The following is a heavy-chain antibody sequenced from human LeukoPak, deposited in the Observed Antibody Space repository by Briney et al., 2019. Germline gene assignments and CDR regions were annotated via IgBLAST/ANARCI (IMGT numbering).Heavy chain of an antibody. CDR3: ARVVNYYSMFDP. V-gene: IGHV4-59*08. Sequence: PSETLSLTCTVSGGSISSYYWSWIRQPPGKGLEWIGYIYYSGSTNYNPSLKSRVTISVDTSKNQFSLKLSSVTAADTAVYYCARVVNYYSMFDPWGQGILVTVSS. CDR2: IYYSGST. CDR1: GGSISSYY. D-gene: IGHD2-21*02. J-gene: IGHJ5*02.